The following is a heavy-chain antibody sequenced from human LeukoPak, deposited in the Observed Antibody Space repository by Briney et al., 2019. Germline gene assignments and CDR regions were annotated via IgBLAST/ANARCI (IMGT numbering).Heavy chain of an antibody. CDR3: AREILGSSLVHTPYYYYGMDV. V-gene: IGHV3-64*01. CDR1: GFTFSRFP. CDR2: ISSDGGAT. Sequence: PGGSLRLSCAASGFTFSRFPMHWVRQAPGKGLEYVSAISSDGGATYYANSVKGRFTISRDNSKNTLYLQMGSLRAEDTAVYYCAREILGSSLVHTPYYYYGMDVWGQGTTVTVSS. D-gene: IGHD6-13*01. J-gene: IGHJ6*02.